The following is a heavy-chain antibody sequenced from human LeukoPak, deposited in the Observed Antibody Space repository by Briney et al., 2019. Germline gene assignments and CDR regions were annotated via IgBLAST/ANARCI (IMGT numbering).Heavy chain of an antibody. CDR1: GYSFNTYW. J-gene: IGHJ3*02. D-gene: IGHD2-15*01. CDR3: ARGTPVATSNTYAFDI. Sequence: GESLKISCRGSGYSFNTYWIGWVRQMPGKGLEWMGIIYPGDSDTRYSPSFQGQVTMSADKSINTAYLQWSSLKASDTAMYYCARGTPVATSNTYAFDIWGHGTTVTVSS. CDR2: IYPGDSDT. V-gene: IGHV5-51*01.